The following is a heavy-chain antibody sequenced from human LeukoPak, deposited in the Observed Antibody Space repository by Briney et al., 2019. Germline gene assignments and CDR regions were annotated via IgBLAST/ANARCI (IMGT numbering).Heavy chain of an antibody. CDR1: GLTFSSYS. Sequence: PGGSLRLSCAASGLTFSSYSMNWVRQAPGKGLEWVSSISSSSSYIYYADSVKGRFTISRDNAKNSLYLQMNSLRAEDTAVYYCARAYYDFWSAPYYYYYMDVWGKGTTVTVSS. D-gene: IGHD3-3*01. J-gene: IGHJ6*03. V-gene: IGHV3-21*01. CDR2: ISSSSSYI. CDR3: ARAYYDFWSAPYYYYYMDV.